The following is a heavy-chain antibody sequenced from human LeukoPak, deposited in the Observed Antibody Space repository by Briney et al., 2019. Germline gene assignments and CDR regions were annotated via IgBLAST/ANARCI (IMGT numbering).Heavy chain of an antibody. CDR1: GGSISSSSYY. CDR2: IYYSGST. D-gene: IGHD3-22*01. Sequence: PSETLSLTCTVSGGSISSSSYYWGWIRQPPGKGLEWIGSIYYSGSTYYNPSLKSRATISVDTSKNQFSLKLSSVTAADTAVYYCARHLGNYDSRTGKLDYWGQGTLVTVSS. CDR3: ARHLGNYDSRTGKLDY. V-gene: IGHV4-39*01. J-gene: IGHJ4*02.